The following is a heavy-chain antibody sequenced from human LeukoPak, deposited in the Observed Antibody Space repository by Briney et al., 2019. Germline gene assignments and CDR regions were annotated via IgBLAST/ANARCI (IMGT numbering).Heavy chain of an antibody. J-gene: IGHJ4*02. CDR1: GFTFSTNY. D-gene: IGHD6-19*01. V-gene: IGHV3-53*01. Sequence: GGSLRLSCAASGFTFSTNYMSWVRQAPGKGLEGVSVIYSGGSTYYADSVQGRFTISRDNSQNKLYLQMNSLRAEDTARYYCARGVITVPGPLDYWGQGALVTVSS. CDR3: ARGVITVPGPLDY. CDR2: IYSGGST.